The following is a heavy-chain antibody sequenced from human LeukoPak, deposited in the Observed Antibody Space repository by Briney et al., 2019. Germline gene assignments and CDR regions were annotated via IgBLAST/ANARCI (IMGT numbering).Heavy chain of an antibody. CDR1: GYTFTSYG. CDR3: ARVAYYDSSGYYYVSYFDY. J-gene: IGHJ4*02. CDR2: ISAYNGNT. V-gene: IGHV1-18*01. D-gene: IGHD3-22*01. Sequence: ASVKVSCKASGYTFTSYGISWVRQAPGQGLEWMGWISAYNGNTNYAQKLRGRVTMTTDTSTSTAYMELRSLRSDDTAVYYCARVAYYDSSGYYYVSYFDYWGQGTLVTVSS.